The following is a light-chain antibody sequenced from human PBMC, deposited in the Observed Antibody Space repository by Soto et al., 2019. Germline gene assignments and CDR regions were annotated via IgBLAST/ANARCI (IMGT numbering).Light chain of an antibody. CDR2: GAS. J-gene: IGKJ4*01. CDR1: QSVRSN. V-gene: IGKV3-15*01. Sequence: EIVMTQSPATLSVSPGERATLSCRASQSVRSNLAWYQQKPGQAPRLLIYGASTRATGIPARFSGSGSGTEFTLTISSLQSEDFAVYYCQQYNIWPPLTFGGGTQVEIK. CDR3: QQYNIWPPLT.